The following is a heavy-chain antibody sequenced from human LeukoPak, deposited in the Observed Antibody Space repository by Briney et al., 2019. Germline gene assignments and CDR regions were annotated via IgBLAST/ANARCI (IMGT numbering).Heavy chain of an antibody. CDR3: AKGGAIIVVPAAIH. V-gene: IGHV3-23*01. J-gene: IGHJ4*02. CDR1: GFTFSNYA. Sequence: PGGSLRLSCAASGFTFSNYAMNWVRQAPGKGLEWVSGISGSGDSTYYADSVKGRFTISRDNSKNTLYLQMNSLRAEDTALYYCAKGGAIIVVPAAIHWGQGTLVTVSS. CDR2: ISGSGDST. D-gene: IGHD2-2*01.